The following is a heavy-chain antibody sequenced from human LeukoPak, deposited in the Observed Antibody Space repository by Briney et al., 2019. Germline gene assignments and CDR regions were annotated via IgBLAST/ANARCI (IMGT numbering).Heavy chain of an antibody. CDR2: IYYSGST. Sequence: PSETLSHTCTVSGGSISSSSYYWGWIRQPPGKGLEWIGSIYYSGSTYYNPSLKSRVTISVDTSKNQFSLKLSSVTAADTAVYYCARQSSSGSYWGQGTLVTVSS. CDR1: GGSISSSSYY. CDR3: ARQSSSGSY. V-gene: IGHV4-39*01. D-gene: IGHD1-26*01. J-gene: IGHJ4*02.